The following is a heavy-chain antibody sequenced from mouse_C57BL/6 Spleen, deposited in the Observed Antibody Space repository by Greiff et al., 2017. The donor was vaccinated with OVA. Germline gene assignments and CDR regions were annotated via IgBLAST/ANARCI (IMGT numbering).Heavy chain of an antibody. Sequence: VKLQQPGAELVRPGSSVKLSCKASGYTFTSYWMHWVKQRPIQGLEWIGNIDPSDSETHYNQKFKDKATLTVDKSSSTAYMQLSSLTSEDSAVYYCARSELRLRTLDYWGQGTTLTVSS. J-gene: IGHJ2*01. D-gene: IGHD3-2*02. V-gene: IGHV1-52*01. CDR2: IDPSDSET. CDR3: ARSELRLRTLDY. CDR1: GYTFTSYW.